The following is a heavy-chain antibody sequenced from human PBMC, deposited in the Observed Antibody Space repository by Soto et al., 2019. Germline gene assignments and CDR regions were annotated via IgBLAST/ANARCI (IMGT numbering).Heavy chain of an antibody. CDR3: VRDRRIYYSDPHDEFVASDYEA. J-gene: IGHJ3*01. V-gene: IGHV1-69*01. D-gene: IGHD3-22*01. CDR2: FIPIFRTL. Sequence: QVQLIQSEAEVKKPGSSVRVSCTASGGIFGSHGFSWVRQAPGQRLEWVGGFIPIFRTLTYTEKFQARVRIAADESTNTVYLDLSSLTSEDTAVYYCVRDRRIYYSDPHDEFVASDYEAWGQGTMVSVSS. CDR1: GGIFGSHG.